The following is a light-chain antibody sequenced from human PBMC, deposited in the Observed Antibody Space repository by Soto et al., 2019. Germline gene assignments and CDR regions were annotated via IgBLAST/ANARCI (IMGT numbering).Light chain of an antibody. CDR2: DAS. J-gene: IGKJ4*01. CDR3: QQRSTCPLT. Sequence: EIVLTQSPATLSLSPGERATLSCRASQSVSSYLAWYQQKPGQAPRLLIYDASNRATGIPARFSGSGSVTDFTLTSSSLEAVYFAVYYCQQRSTCPLTFGGGTKMEIK. CDR1: QSVSSY. V-gene: IGKV3-11*01.